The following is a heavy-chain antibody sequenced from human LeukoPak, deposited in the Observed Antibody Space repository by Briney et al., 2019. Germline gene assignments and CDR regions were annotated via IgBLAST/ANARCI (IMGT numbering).Heavy chain of an antibody. CDR2: IYTSGST. J-gene: IGHJ4*02. Sequence: SQTLSLTCTVSGGSISSGSYYWSWIRQPAGKGLEWIGRIYTSGSTNYNPSLKSRVTISVDTSKNQFSLKLSSVTAGDTAVYYCAREHDSSGSHFDYWGQGTLVTVSS. V-gene: IGHV4-61*02. CDR3: AREHDSSGSHFDY. D-gene: IGHD3-22*01. CDR1: GGSISSGSYY.